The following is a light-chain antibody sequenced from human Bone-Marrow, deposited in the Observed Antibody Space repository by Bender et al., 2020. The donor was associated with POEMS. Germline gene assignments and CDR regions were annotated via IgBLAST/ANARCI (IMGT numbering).Light chain of an antibody. J-gene: IGLJ2*01. V-gene: IGLV3-1*01. CDR3: QAWDINTAV. Sequence: SYELTQPPSVSVSPGQTARITCTGDALPKQYAYWYQQKPGQSPVMVIYQNIRRPSGIPERFSGSNSGNTATLTISGTQALDEADYYCQAWDINTAVFGGGTKLTVL. CDR2: QNI. CDR1: ALPKQY.